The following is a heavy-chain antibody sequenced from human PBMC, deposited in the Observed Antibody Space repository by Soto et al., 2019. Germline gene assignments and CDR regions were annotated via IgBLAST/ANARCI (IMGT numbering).Heavy chain of an antibody. CDR1: GFTFSSSE. D-gene: IGHD2-15*01. V-gene: IGHV3-48*03. J-gene: IGHJ3*01. CDR2: IHPGGQTI. Sequence: EVHLVESGGGSVQPGGSLRLSCAASGFTFSSSEMYWVRQAPGKGLEWISYIHPGGQTIFYAESVKGRFTISRDNAKHSVYLQMNSLRAEDTAVYYCARRGSRWGRGTKVTVSS. CDR3: ARRGSR.